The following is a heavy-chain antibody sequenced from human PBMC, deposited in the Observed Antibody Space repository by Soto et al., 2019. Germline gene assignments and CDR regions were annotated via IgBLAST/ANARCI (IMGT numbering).Heavy chain of an antibody. J-gene: IGHJ4*03. CDR1: GYTFTNYP. D-gene: IGHD2-15*01. V-gene: IGHV1-3*04. CDR3: ASGHCSGDCYSDY. Sequence: GASVKVSCKASGYTFTNYPMHWARQAPGQGLEYLGWISTGNGNTKCSQRFQGRVTITWDPSATTTYIELSSLRSEDTALYYCASGHCSGDCYSDYWGQGTLVTSPQ. CDR2: ISTGNGNT.